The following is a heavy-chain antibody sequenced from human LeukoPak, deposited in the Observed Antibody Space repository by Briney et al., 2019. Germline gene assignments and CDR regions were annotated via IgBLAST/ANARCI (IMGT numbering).Heavy chain of an antibody. J-gene: IGHJ5*02. Sequence: GGSLRLSCAASGFSFNDFEMNWVRQAPGKGLEWVSLISSGGSDFFYADSVKGRFTIFRDNAKNSLFLQMNSLRVDDTAVYYCARERPLVGALDHWGQGTVVTVSS. D-gene: IGHD4/OR15-4a*01. V-gene: IGHV3-48*03. CDR3: ARERPLVGALDH. CDR1: GFSFNDFE. CDR2: ISSGGSDF.